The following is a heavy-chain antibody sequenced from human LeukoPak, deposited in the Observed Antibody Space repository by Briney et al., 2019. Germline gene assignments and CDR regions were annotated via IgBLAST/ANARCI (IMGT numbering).Heavy chain of an antibody. J-gene: IGHJ4*02. D-gene: IGHD6-25*01. V-gene: IGHV2-5*02. Sequence: SGPTLVNPTQTLTLTCNFSGFSLGTGEAGVGWIRQPPGKALEWLSLIYWDDDKRYRTARKNRLTITKDTSKNQVALTMTNMDPVDTATYYCAHRPRRGVPANYWGQGILVTVSS. CDR1: GFSLGTGEAG. CDR2: IYWDDDK. CDR3: AHRPRRGVPANY.